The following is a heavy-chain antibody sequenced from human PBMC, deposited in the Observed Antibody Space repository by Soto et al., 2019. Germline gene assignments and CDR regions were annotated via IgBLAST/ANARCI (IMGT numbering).Heavy chain of an antibody. CDR2: INPSGGST. D-gene: IGHD6-6*01. V-gene: IGHV1-46*01. CDR1: GYTFTTYY. Sequence: ASVKVSCKASGYTFTTYYMYWVRQAPGQGLEWMGIINPSGGSTSFAQKFQGRVTMTRNTSTSTVYMELISLTSEDTAVYYCARDVGMASRPYLDYWGQGTLVTVSS. J-gene: IGHJ4*02. CDR3: ARDVGMASRPYLDY.